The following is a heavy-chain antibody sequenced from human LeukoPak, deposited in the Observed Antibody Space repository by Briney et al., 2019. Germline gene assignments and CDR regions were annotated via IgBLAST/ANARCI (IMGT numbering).Heavy chain of an antibody. V-gene: IGHV4-59*01. CDR3: ARVKGYGYSNWFDP. J-gene: IGHJ5*02. D-gene: IGHD5-18*01. CDR2: IYYSGST. Sequence: SETLSVTCTVSGGSISSYYWSWIRQPPGKGLEWIGYIYYSGSTNYNPSLESRVTISVDTSKNQFSLKLSSVTAADTAVYYCARVKGYGYSNWFDPWGQGTLVTVSS. CDR1: GGSISSYY.